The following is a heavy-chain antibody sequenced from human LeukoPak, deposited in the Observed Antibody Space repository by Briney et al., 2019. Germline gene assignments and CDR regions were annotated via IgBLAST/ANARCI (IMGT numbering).Heavy chain of an antibody. D-gene: IGHD6-19*01. J-gene: IGHJ4*02. V-gene: IGHV1-3*01. Sequence: RASVKVSCKASGYTFTSYAMHWVRQAPGQRLEWMGWINAGNGNTKYSQKFQGRVTITRDTSASTAYMELSSLRSEDTAVYYCARALGSGWARPFDYWGQGTLVTVSS. CDR3: ARALGSGWARPFDY. CDR2: INAGNGNT. CDR1: GYTFTSYA.